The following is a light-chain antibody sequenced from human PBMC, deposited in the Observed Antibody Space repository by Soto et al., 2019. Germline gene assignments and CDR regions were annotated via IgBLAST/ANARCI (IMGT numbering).Light chain of an antibody. Sequence: QSALTQPASVSGSPGQSITISCTGTSSDVGGYNFVSWFQQHPGKAPELLIYDVTRRLSGVSNRFSGSKSGNTASLTISGLQAEDEADYYGSSYTSSGTLVVFGGGTKLTVL. J-gene: IGLJ2*01. CDR1: SSDVGGYNF. V-gene: IGLV2-14*03. CDR3: SSYTSSGTLVV. CDR2: DVT.